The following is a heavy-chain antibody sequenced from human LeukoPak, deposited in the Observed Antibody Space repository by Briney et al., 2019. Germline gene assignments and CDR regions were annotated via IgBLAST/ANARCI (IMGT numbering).Heavy chain of an antibody. V-gene: IGHV1-69*05. CDR1: GGTFSSYA. Sequence: SVKVSCKASGGTFSSYAISWVRQAPGQGLEWMGGIIPIFGTANYAQKFQGRVTITTDESTSTAYMELSSLRSEDTAVYYCARGTVVPAVREYNWFDPWGQGTLVTVSS. CDR3: ARGTVVPAVREYNWFDP. CDR2: IIPIFGTA. D-gene: IGHD2-2*01. J-gene: IGHJ5*02.